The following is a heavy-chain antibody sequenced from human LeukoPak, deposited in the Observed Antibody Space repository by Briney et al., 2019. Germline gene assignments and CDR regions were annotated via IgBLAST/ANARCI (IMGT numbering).Heavy chain of an antibody. CDR3: ARGGRSWLLLKRYFDL. Sequence: PSETLSLTCTVSGGSISSSSYYWGWIRQPPGKGLEWIGEINHSESTNYNPSLKSRVTISVDTSKNQFSLNLSSVTAADTAVYYCARGGRSWLLLKRYFDLWGRGTLVTVSS. CDR1: GGSISSSSYY. V-gene: IGHV4-39*07. J-gene: IGHJ2*01. CDR2: INHSEST. D-gene: IGHD3-22*01.